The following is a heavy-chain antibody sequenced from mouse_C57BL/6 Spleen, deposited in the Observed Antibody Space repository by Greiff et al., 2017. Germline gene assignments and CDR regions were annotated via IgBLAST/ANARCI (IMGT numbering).Heavy chain of an antibody. CDR3: ARSGYSNYEYYAMDY. CDR2: IYPGDGDT. CDR1: GYAFSSSW. V-gene: IGHV1-82*01. Sequence: QVQLQQSGPELVKPGASVKLSCKASGYAFSSSWMNWVKQRPGKGLEWIGRIYPGDGDTNYNGKFKGKATLTAAKSSSTAYMQLSSLTSEDSAVYFCARSGYSNYEYYAMDYWGQGTSVTVSS. D-gene: IGHD2-5*01. J-gene: IGHJ4*01.